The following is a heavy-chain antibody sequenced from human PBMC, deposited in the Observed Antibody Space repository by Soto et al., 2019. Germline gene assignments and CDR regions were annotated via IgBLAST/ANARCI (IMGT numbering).Heavy chain of an antibody. J-gene: IGHJ4*02. V-gene: IGHV4-34*01. D-gene: IGHD2-15*01. CDR2: INHSGST. CDR1: GGSFSGYY. CDR3: ARPAYCSGGSCYSFDY. Sequence: SETLSLTCAVYGGSFSGYYWSWIRQPPGKGLGWIGEINHSGSTNYNPSLKSRVTISVDTSKNQFSLKLSSVTAADTAVYYCARPAYCSGGSCYSFDYWGQGTLVTVSS.